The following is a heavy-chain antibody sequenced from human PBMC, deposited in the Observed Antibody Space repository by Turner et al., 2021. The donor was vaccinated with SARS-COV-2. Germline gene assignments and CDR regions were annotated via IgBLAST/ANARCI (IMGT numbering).Heavy chain of an antibody. D-gene: IGHD1-26*01. CDR2: VYYSGLT. CDR1: GDSISRTNYY. V-gene: IGHV4-39*01. Sequence: QVQVQQSGPGLVKPSDTLSLTCTVSGDSISRTNYYWAWIRQPPGKGLEWIGNVYYSGLTFSNPSLDSRLTISVDTSKNQFSLHLRSVTVADSAVYYCARPAWELRPIVAFDVWGPGTMVTVSS. J-gene: IGHJ3*01. CDR3: ARPAWELRPIVAFDV.